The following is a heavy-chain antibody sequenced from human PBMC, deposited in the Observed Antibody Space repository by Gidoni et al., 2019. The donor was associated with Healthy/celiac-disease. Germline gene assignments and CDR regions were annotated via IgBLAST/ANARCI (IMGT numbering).Heavy chain of an antibody. V-gene: IGHV3-30-3*01. D-gene: IGHD6-19*01. J-gene: IGHJ4*02. Sequence: QVQLVESGGGVVQPGRSLRLSWAASGFTFSSYARPWVRQAPGKGLEWVAVISYDGSNKYYADSVKGRFTISRDNSKNTLYLQMNSLRAEDTAVYYCARDQWTVGGVQWLGGILDYWGQGTLVTVSS. CDR3: ARDQWTVGGVQWLGGILDY. CDR1: GFTFSSYA. CDR2: ISYDGSNK.